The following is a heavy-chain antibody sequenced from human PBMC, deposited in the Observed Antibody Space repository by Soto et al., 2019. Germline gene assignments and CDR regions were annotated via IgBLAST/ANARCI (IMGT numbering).Heavy chain of an antibody. J-gene: IGHJ5*02. Sequence: SETLSLTCTVSGGSIISGDYYFICIRQRPWKGLEWIGYIYYSGSTYYNPSLKSRVTISVDTTKNQFSLKLSSVTAADTAVYYCARGVVVVPAATRALFDPWGQGTLVTVSS. D-gene: IGHD2-2*01. CDR2: IYYSGST. CDR3: ARGVVVVPAATRALFDP. V-gene: IGHV4-30-4*01. CDR1: GGSIISGDYY.